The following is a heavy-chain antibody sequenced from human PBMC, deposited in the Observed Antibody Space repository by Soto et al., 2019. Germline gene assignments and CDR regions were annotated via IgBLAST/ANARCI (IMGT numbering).Heavy chain of an antibody. J-gene: IGHJ5*02. CDR2: IIPIFGTA. D-gene: IGHD3-3*01. V-gene: IGHV1-69*13. CDR3: ARSQERITIFGVVINWFYP. Sequence: SVKVSCKASGGTFSSYAISWVRQAPGQGLEWMGGIIPIFGTANYAQKFQGRVTITADESTSTAYMELSSLRSEDTAVYYCARSQERITIFGVVINWFYPWGQGTLVTVSS. CDR1: GGTFSSYA.